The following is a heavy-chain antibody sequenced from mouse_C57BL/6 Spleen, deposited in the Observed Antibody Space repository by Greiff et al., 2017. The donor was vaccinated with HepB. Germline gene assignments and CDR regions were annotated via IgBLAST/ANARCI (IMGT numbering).Heavy chain of an antibody. CDR1: GFTFSDYG. Sequence: EVHLVESGGGLVKPGGSLKLSCAASGFTFSDYGMHWVRQAPEKGLEWVAYISSGSSTIYYADTVKGRFTISRDNAKNTLFLQMTSLRSEDTAMYYCARHYYGSYWYFDVWGTGTTVTVSS. D-gene: IGHD1-1*01. CDR2: ISSGSSTI. CDR3: ARHYYGSYWYFDV. V-gene: IGHV5-17*01. J-gene: IGHJ1*03.